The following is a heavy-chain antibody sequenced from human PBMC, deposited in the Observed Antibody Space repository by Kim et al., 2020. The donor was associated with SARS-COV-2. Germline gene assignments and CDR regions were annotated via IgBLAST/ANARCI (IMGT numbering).Heavy chain of an antibody. J-gene: IGHJ4*02. V-gene: IGHV3-13*05. CDR3: ARAGSGSGYFDY. CDR2: IGTAGDP. D-gene: IGHD3-10*01. Sequence: GGSLRLSCAASGFTFSSYDMHWVRQAPGKGLEWVSAIGTAGDPCYPGSVKGRFTISRENAKNSLYLQMNSLRAGDTAVYYCARAGSGSGYFDYWGQGTLVTVSS. CDR1: GFTFSSYD.